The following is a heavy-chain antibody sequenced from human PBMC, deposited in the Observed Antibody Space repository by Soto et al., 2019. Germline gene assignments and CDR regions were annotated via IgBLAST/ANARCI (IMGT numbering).Heavy chain of an antibody. CDR2: IIPIFGTA. Sequence: QVQLVQSGAEVKKPGSSVKVSCKASGGTFSRYDISWVRQTPGQGLEWMGGIIPIFGTANYAQKFQGRVTITADESTSTAYMELSSLRSEDTAVYDCGRGATTQYYYFGMDVWGQGTTVTVAS. CDR1: GGTFSRYD. D-gene: IGHD5-12*01. CDR3: GRGATTQYYYFGMDV. V-gene: IGHV1-69*01. J-gene: IGHJ6*02.